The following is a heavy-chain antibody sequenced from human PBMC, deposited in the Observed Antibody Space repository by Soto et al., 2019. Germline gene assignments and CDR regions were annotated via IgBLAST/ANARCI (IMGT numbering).Heavy chain of an antibody. Sequence: QITLKESGPPLVKPTQTLTLTCTFSGFSLSTSGVGVGWISQPPGKALEWLALIYLDDDKRYSPSLKSRLTITKDTSKNQVVLTMTNMDPVDTATYYCAHICPEGYSVYWGQGTLVTVSS. CDR1: GFSLSTSGVG. V-gene: IGHV2-5*02. CDR2: IYLDDDK. CDR3: AHICPEGYSVY. D-gene: IGHD5-18*01. J-gene: IGHJ4*02.